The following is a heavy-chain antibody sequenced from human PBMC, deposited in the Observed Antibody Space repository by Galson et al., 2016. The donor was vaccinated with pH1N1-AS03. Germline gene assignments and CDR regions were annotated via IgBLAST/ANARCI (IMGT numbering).Heavy chain of an antibody. D-gene: IGHD1-1*01. CDR2: IHKDEDER. Sequence: SLRLSCAVSGFSISSGAMTWVRQAPGKGLEWVATIHKDEDERYYMGSVKGRCTISRDNVRNSLYLQMNSLRDEDTGVYFCARWGNNWDWAIDYWGQGTLVTVSS. CDR3: ARWGNNWDWAIDY. V-gene: IGHV3-7*01. CDR1: GFSISSGA. J-gene: IGHJ4*02.